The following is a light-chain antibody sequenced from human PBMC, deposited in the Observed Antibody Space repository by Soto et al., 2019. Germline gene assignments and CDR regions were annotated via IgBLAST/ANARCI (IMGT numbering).Light chain of an antibody. CDR3: SSFTNSILV. V-gene: IGLV2-14*01. CDR1: TSDVGSHNF. CDR2: EVT. Sequence: QSALTQPASVSGSPGLSITISCTGTTSDVGSHNFVSWYQQLPGKAPKLLIYEVTNRPSGTSNRFSGSKSGNTASLTISGLQAEDEADYYCSSFTNSILVFGGGTKVTVL. J-gene: IGLJ3*02.